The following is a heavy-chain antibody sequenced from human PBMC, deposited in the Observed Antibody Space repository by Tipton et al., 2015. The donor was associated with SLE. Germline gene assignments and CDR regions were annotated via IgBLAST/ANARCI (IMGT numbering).Heavy chain of an antibody. CDR3: ARDKGELNFDY. J-gene: IGHJ4*02. Sequence: TLSLTCTVSGGSISSSSYYWGWIRQPPGKGLEWIGSIYYSGSTYYNPSLKSRVTISVDTSKNQFSLKLSSVTAADTAVYYCARDKGELNFDYWGQGTLVTVSS. D-gene: IGHD3-10*01. CDR1: GGSISSSSYY. V-gene: IGHV4-39*07. CDR2: IYYSGST.